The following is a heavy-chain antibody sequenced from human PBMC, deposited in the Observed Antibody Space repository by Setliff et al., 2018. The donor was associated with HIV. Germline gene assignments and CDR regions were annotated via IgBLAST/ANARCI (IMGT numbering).Heavy chain of an antibody. D-gene: IGHD1-26*01. CDR1: GGSLSGYY. CDR2: INHSGAT. Sequence: SETLSLTCAVYGGSLSGYYWTWIRQSPGKGLEWIGEINHSGATTYKPSRKGRATISVDTSKKQFSLKLNSVNAADTATYYCARYSGLGIDYWGQGTLVTVTS. CDR3: ARYSGLGIDY. J-gene: IGHJ4*02. V-gene: IGHV4-34*01.